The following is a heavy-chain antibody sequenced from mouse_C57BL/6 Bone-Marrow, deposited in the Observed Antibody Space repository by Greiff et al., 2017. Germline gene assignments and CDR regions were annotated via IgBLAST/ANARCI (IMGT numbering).Heavy chain of an antibody. J-gene: IGHJ1*03. D-gene: IGHD1-3*01. CDR2: IYPGGGCT. V-gene: IGHV1-63*01. Sequence: VQLQQSGAELVRPGTSVKMSCKASGYTFTNYWIGWAKQRPGHGLEWIGSIYPGGGCTNYNEKFKGKATLTADKSSSTAYMQFSSLTSGVSSIYSCARSGLRSHWYFDVWGTGTTVTVSS. CDR1: GYTFTNYW. CDR3: ARSGLRSHWYFDV.